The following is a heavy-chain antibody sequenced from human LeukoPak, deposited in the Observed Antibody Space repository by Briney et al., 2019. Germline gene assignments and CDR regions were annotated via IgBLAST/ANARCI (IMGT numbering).Heavy chain of an antibody. V-gene: IGHV4-4*09. J-gene: IGHJ4*02. Sequence: PSETLSLTCTVSGGSMSSYYWSRIRQPPGKGLEWIGYIYTSGSTNYNPSLKSRVTISVHTSKNQFSLKLSSVTAADTAVYYCARLNWDYYFDYWGQGTLVTVSS. CDR2: IYTSGST. CDR1: GGSMSSYY. D-gene: IGHD1-26*01. CDR3: ARLNWDYYFDY.